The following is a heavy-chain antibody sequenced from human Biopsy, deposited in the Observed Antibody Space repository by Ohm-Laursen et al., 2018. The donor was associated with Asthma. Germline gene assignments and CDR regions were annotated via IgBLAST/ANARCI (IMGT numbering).Heavy chain of an antibody. CDR3: GRGLGGFGRGWFPVEF. V-gene: IGHV3-20*01. CDR2: INWNGGST. Sequence: SLRLSCAASGFTFDDYGMRWVRQAPGKGLDWVSGINWNGGSTGYADSVKGRFTISRDNAKNSLYLQMNSLRAEDTALYHCGRGLGGFGRGWFPVEFWGQGTLVTVSS. D-gene: IGHD3-16*01. CDR1: GFTFDDYG. J-gene: IGHJ4*02.